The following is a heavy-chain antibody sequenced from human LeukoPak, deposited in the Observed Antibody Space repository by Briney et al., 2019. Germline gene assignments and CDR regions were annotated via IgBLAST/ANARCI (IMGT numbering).Heavy chain of an antibody. V-gene: IGHV3-48*03. CDR2: ISSSGSTI. D-gene: IGHD2-2*01. CDR1: GFTFSSYE. Sequence: GGSLRLSCAASGFTFSSYEMNWVRQAPGKGLEWVSYISSSGSTIYYADSVKGRFTISRDSARNSLYLQMNGLRAEDTALYYCARGPLYSSSWYYFDYWGQGTLLTVSS. J-gene: IGHJ4*02. CDR3: ARGPLYSSSWYYFDY.